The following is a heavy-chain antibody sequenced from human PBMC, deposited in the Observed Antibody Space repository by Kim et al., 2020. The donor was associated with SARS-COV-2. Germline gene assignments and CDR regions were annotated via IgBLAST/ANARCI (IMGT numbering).Heavy chain of an antibody. J-gene: IGHJ6*02. V-gene: IGHV4-59*08. CDR3: ARRPGSYYCGMDV. CDR2: IYYSGSI. CDR1: GGSFSSNY. Sequence: SETLSLTCTMTGGSFSSNYWSWIRQPPGKRLEWIGYIYYSGSIHYNPSLKSRVTISLDTSKNQFSLKLTSVTAADTAVYYCARRPGSYYCGMDVLGQGTT. D-gene: IGHD2-15*01.